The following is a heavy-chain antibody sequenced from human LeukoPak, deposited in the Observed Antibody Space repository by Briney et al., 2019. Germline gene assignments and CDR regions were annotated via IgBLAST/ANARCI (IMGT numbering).Heavy chain of an antibody. V-gene: IGHV3-30*18. CDR3: AKEGINGNFDY. J-gene: IGHJ4*02. D-gene: IGHD3-10*01. CDR2: ISYDGSNK. Sequence: GGSLRLSCAASGFTFSSYVMHWVRQAPGKGLEWVTVISYDGSNKYYGDSVKGRFTISRDNSKNTLYLKMNSLRAEDTAVYYCAKEGINGNFDYWGQG. CDR1: GFTFSSYV.